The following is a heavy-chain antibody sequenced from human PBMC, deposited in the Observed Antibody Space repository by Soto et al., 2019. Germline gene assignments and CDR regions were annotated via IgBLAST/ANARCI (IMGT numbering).Heavy chain of an antibody. CDR3: ARGLPYIVVVPAAHRGAFDP. D-gene: IGHD2-2*01. CDR1: GGSFSGYY. J-gene: IGHJ5*02. Sequence: SETLSLTCAVYGGSFSGYYWSWIRQPPGKGLEWIGEINHSGSTNYNPSLKSRVTISVDTSKNQFSLKLSSVTAADTAVYYCARGLPYIVVVPAAHRGAFDPWGQGTLVTVSS. CDR2: INHSGST. V-gene: IGHV4-34*01.